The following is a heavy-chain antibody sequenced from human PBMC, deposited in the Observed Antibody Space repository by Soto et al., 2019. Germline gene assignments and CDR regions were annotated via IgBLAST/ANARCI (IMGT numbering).Heavy chain of an antibody. J-gene: IGHJ4*02. CDR1: GVSVSSNSAG. V-gene: IGHV6-1*01. CDR2: TFYRSRWYN. Sequence: PSQTLSLTCAISGVSVSSNSAGWNWIRQSPSRGLEWLGRTFYRSRWYNEYAVSVKGRITVSPDTSRNQISLQLNSVTPDDTAVYFCTRDIDFGYWGRGTQVTVSS. CDR3: TRDIDFGY. D-gene: IGHD3-3*01.